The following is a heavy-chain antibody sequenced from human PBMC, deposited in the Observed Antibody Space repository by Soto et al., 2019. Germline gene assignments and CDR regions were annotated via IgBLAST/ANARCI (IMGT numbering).Heavy chain of an antibody. Sequence: SETLSLTCTVSGDSFSSHYFTWIRQPPGQGLEWVGYVSYSGNNIYNPSLKSRLTISLDTSNNQFSLRLSSVTAADTAVYYCAWGSHLGDRYFDYWGQGTLVTVSS. J-gene: IGHJ4*02. D-gene: IGHD3-16*01. CDR3: AWGSHLGDRYFDY. CDR2: VSYSGNN. CDR1: GDSFSSHY. V-gene: IGHV4-59*08.